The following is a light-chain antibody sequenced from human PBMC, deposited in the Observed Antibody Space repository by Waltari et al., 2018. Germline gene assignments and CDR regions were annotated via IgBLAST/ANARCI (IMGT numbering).Light chain of an antibody. CDR3: SSYGGNDNLV. CDR1: SSDVGGYNF. V-gene: IGLV2-8*01. Sequence: QSALTQPPSASGSPGQSVTISCTGTSSDVGGYNFVSWYQQHPGKAPQVMIYEVSKRPSGVPELFAGSKSGNTASLTVSGVQGEDEADYYCSSYGGNDNLVFGGGTKLTVL. J-gene: IGLJ3*02. CDR2: EVS.